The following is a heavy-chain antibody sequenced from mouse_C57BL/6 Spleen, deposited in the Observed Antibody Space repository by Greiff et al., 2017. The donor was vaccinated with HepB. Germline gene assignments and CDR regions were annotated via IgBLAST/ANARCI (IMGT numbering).Heavy chain of an antibody. CDR2: ISDGGSYT. CDR1: GFTFSSYA. D-gene: IGHD1-1*01. V-gene: IGHV5-4*01. Sequence: EVKLMESGGGLVKPGGSLKLSCAASGFTFSSYAMSWVRQTPEKRLEWVATISDGGSYTYYPDNVKGRFTISRDNAKNNLYLQMSHLKSEDTAMYYCARDDLLLRSSFAYWGQGTLVTVSA. CDR3: ARDDLLLRSSFAY. J-gene: IGHJ3*01.